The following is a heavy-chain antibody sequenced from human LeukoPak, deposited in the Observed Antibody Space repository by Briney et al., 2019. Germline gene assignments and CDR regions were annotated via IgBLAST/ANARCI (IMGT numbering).Heavy chain of an antibody. V-gene: IGHV3-21*01. Sequence: GGSLRLSCAASGFTFSSYSMNWVRQAPGKGLEWVSSISSSSSYIYYADSVKGRFTISRDNAKNSLYLQMNSLRAEDTAVYYCAISGGYYYGTGSYYPAHYWGQGTLVTVSS. J-gene: IGHJ4*02. CDR1: GFTFSSYS. CDR3: AISGGYYYGTGSYYPAHY. D-gene: IGHD3-10*01. CDR2: ISSSSSYI.